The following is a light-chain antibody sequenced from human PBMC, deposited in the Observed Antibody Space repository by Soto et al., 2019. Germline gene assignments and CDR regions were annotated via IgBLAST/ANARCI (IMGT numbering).Light chain of an antibody. CDR2: DVS. CDR3: SSYTTSNTRQIV. J-gene: IGLJ1*01. CDR1: SSDVGGYNY. V-gene: IGLV2-14*03. Sequence: QSALTRPASVSGSPGQSINISCTGTSSDVGGYNYVSWYQHHPGKAPKLIIYDVSNRPSGVSNPFSGSKSGNTASLTISGLQPEDGADYYCSSYTTSNTRQIVFGTGTKLTVL.